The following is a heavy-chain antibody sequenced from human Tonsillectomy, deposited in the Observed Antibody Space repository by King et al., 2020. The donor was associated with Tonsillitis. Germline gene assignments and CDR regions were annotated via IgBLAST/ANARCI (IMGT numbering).Heavy chain of an antibody. V-gene: IGHV4-4*02. D-gene: IGHD6-19*01. CDR3: ARYPIPVEGIAFDI. Sequence: QLQESGPGLVWPSGTLSLTCAVSGVSISSNNWWSWVRQPPGKGLEWIGQIYQTGSPMYNPSLKSRVSMSLDKSKNQISLKLSSVTAADTAVYYCARYPIPVEGIAFDIWGQGTMVTIS. J-gene: IGHJ3*02. CDR1: GVSISSNNW. CDR2: IYQTGSP.